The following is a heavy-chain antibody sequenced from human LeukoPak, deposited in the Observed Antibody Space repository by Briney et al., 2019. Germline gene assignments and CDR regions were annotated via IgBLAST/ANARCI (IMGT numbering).Heavy chain of an antibody. CDR1: GYTFTGYY. V-gene: IGHV1-2*02. J-gene: IGHJ4*02. D-gene: IGHD2-15*01. CDR3: AREVVVVAGTDY. Sequence: GASVKVSCKASGYTFTGYYMHWVRQAPGQGLEWMGWINPNSGGTNYAPKFQGRVTMTRDTSISTAYMELSRLRSDDTAVYYCAREVVVVAGTDYWGQGTLVTVSS. CDR2: INPNSGGT.